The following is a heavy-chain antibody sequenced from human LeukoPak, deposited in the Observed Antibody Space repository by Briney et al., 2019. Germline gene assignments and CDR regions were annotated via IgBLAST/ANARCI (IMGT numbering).Heavy chain of an antibody. CDR1: GFTFSDYY. D-gene: IGHD3-22*01. CDR2: ITSSSYT. J-gene: IGHJ4*02. CDR3: ARDYSDSSGYPFDY. Sequence: GGSLRLSCAASGFTFSDYYMSWIRQAPGKGLEWVSYITSSSYTNYADSVKGRFTISRDNAKNSLYLQMNSLRAEDTAVYYCARDYSDSSGYPFDYWGQGTLVTVSS. V-gene: IGHV3-11*06.